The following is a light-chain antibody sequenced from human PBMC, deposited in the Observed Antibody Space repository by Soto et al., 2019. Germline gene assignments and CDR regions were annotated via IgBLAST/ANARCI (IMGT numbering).Light chain of an antibody. CDR1: SSSIGAGYD. Sequence: QLVLTQPPSVSGAPGQRVTISCTGSSSSIGAGYDVHWYQQLPGTAPKLLIYDNSNRPSGVPDRFSGSKSGTSASLAITGLQAEDEADYYCQSYDSSLSGYVFGTGTKLTVL. CDR3: QSYDSSLSGYV. J-gene: IGLJ1*01. CDR2: DNS. V-gene: IGLV1-40*01.